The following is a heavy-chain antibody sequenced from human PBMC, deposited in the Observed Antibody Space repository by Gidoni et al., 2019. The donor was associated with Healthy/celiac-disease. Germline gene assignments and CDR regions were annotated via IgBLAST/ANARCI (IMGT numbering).Heavy chain of an antibody. CDR1: GGSISSSSYY. Sequence: QLQLQESGPGLVKPSETLSLTCTVSGGSISSSSYYWGWIRQPPGKGLEWIGSIYYSGSTYYNPSLKSRVTISVDTSKNQFSLKLSSVTAADTAVYYCARLVLSSALNSFDPWGQGTLVTVSS. CDR2: IYYSGST. D-gene: IGHD2-8*02. V-gene: IGHV4-39*01. J-gene: IGHJ5*02. CDR3: ARLVLSSALNSFDP.